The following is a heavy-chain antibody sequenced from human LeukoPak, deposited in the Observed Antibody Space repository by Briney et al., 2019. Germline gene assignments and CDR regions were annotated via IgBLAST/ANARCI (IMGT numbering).Heavy chain of an antibody. Sequence: ASVNVSCTASGYTFSSYGISWVRQAPGHGREGMGWISAYNGNTNSAQKIQGRATMTTDTSTSTAYMELRSLRSDDAAVYYCAAVAVAGRTGYGMDVWGQGTTVTVSS. V-gene: IGHV1-18*01. J-gene: IGHJ6*02. CDR3: AAVAVAGRTGYGMDV. D-gene: IGHD6-19*01. CDR2: ISAYNGNT. CDR1: GYTFSSYG.